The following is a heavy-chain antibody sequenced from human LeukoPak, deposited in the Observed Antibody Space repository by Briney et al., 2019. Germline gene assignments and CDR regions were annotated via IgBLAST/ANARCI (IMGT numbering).Heavy chain of an antibody. CDR1: GYTFTGYY. Sequence: VASVTVSCKASGYTFTGYYMHWVRQAPGQGLEWMGWINPDTGGTNYAQKFQGRVTMTRDTSISTAYIELSRLRSDDTGVYYCAREGVVKGTDVWGQGTTVTVSS. CDR3: AREGVVKGTDV. CDR2: INPDTGGT. J-gene: IGHJ6*02. V-gene: IGHV1-2*02.